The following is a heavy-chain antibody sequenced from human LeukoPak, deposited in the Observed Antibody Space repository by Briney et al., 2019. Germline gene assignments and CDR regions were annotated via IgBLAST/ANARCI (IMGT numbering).Heavy chain of an antibody. V-gene: IGHV3-21*06. CDR3: LRGDSRDF. CDR1: GFAFSSYT. Sequence: GGSLGLSCAACGFAFSSYTMNWARQAPGKGLEWVASINRGGTITHYAFSVKRRFTISRDNAQNVLYLQMNGLRGDDAAVYYCLRGDSRDFWGQGTLVTVSS. CDR2: INRGGTIT. D-gene: IGHD3-22*01. J-gene: IGHJ4*02.